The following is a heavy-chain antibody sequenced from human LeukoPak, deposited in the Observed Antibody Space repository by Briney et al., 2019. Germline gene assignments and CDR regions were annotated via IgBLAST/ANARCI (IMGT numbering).Heavy chain of an antibody. J-gene: IGHJ4*02. Sequence: PGRSLRLSCAASGFTFSSYGMHWVRQAPGKGLEWVAVISYDGSNKYYADSVKGRFTISRDNSKNTLYLQMNSLRAEDTAVYYCAKDGGYFDWFGDYWGQGTLVTVSS. CDR2: ISYDGSNK. CDR1: GFTFSSYG. CDR3: AKDGGYFDWFGDY. D-gene: IGHD3-9*01. V-gene: IGHV3-30*18.